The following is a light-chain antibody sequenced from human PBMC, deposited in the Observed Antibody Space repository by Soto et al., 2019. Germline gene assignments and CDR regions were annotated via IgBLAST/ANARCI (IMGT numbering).Light chain of an antibody. Sequence: QSVLTQPPSASGTPGQRVTISCSGSSSNIGRDPVNWYQELPGTAPKLLIYDNNQRPSGVPDRFSGSKSGTSASLAIGGLQSEDEADYFCAGWDGRLRGVVFGNGTKVTV. J-gene: IGLJ1*01. CDR3: AGWDGRLRGVV. V-gene: IGLV1-44*01. CDR1: SSNIGRDP. CDR2: DNN.